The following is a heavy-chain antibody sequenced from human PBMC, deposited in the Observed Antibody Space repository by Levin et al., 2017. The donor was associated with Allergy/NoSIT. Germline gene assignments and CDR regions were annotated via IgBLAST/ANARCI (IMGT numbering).Heavy chain of an antibody. J-gene: IGHJ4*02. CDR1: GFTFSDYW. D-gene: IGHD1-1*01. CDR2: IKQDGIEK. CDR3: VRDLSIDNYSHYLHY. V-gene: IGHV3-7*01. Sequence: GGSLRLSCVASGFTFSDYWMHWVRQAPGKGLEWVANIKQDGIEKYYVDSVKGRFTISRDNAKSSLYLQMDTLRAEDTAVYFCVRDLSIDNYSHYLHYWGQGTLVTVSS.